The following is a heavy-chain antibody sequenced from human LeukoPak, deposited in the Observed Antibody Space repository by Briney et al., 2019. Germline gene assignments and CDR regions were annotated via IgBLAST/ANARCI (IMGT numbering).Heavy chain of an antibody. Sequence: ASVKVSCKASGYTFTSYYMHWVRQAPGQGLEWMGLINPTGDSTGYAQKFQGRVTMTRDMSISTAYMELNGLRSDDTAVYYCARDVGVTTPLDHWGQGTLVTVSS. CDR2: INPTGDST. J-gene: IGHJ4*02. CDR3: ARDVGVTTPLDH. CDR1: GYTFTSYY. D-gene: IGHD4-17*01. V-gene: IGHV1-46*01.